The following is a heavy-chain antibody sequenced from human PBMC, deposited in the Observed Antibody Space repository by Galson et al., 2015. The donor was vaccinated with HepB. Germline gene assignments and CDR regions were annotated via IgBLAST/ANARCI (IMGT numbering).Heavy chain of an antibody. V-gene: IGHV3-30*03. D-gene: IGHD3-3*01. Sequence: SLRLSCAASGFTFSSYGMHWVRQAPGKGLEWVAVISYDGSNKYYADSVKGRFTISRDNSKNTLYLQMNSLRAEDTAVYYCATSELRSLYGMDVWGQGTTVTVSS. CDR1: GFTFSSYG. CDR2: ISYDGSNK. J-gene: IGHJ6*02. CDR3: ATSELRSLYGMDV.